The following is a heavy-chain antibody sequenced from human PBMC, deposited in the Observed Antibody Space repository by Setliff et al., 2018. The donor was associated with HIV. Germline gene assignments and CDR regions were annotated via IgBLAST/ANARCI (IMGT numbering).Heavy chain of an antibody. CDR1: GGSISTSTYY. CDR3: YDNYYAFDE. V-gene: IGHV4-39*02. CDR2: VFHSGST. Sequence: SETLSLTCTVSGGSISTSTYYWGWIRQPPGKGLEWIGSVFHSGSTYYNPSLESRVTISVDTSKNHFSLKSEDTAMYYCVRCGLYDNYYAFDEWGQGTLVTVSS. J-gene: IGHJ3*01. D-gene: IGHD3-10*02.